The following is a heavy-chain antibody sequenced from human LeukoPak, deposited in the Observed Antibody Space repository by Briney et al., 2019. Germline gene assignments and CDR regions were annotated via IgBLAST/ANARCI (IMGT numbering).Heavy chain of an antibody. V-gene: IGHV3-11*04. J-gene: IGHJ4*02. CDR1: GFTFSDYY. D-gene: IGHD2-15*01. Sequence: GGSLRLSCAASGFTFSDYYMSWIRQAPGKGLEWVSYISSSGSTIYYADSVKGRFTISRDNAKNSLYLQMNSLRAEDTAVYYCASQGFYCSGGSCYFDYWGQGTLVTVSS. CDR2: ISSSGSTI. CDR3: ASQGFYCSGGSCYFDY.